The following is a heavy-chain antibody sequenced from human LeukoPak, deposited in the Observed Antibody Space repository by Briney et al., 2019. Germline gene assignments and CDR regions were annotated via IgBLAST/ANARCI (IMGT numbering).Heavy chain of an antibody. CDR3: ARAIVVVTYYFDY. CDR2: ISDSGTTI. J-gene: IGHJ4*02. CDR1: GFTFSNYE. Sequence: GGPLRLSCAASGFTFSNYEMNWVRQAPGKGLEWVSYISDSGTTIYYGDSVKGRFTISRDNAKKSLYLQMNSLRAEDTAVYYCARAIVVVTYYFDYWGQGALVTVSS. D-gene: IGHD2-15*01. V-gene: IGHV3-48*03.